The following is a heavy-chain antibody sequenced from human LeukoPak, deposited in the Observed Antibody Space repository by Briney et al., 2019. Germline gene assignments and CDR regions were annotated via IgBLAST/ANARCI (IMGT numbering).Heavy chain of an antibody. CDR3: TTDPYCGDDCYQDY. CDR2: IRSRSNGGTV. Sequence: GGSRRLSCAVSGFTVSDAWLSWVRQTPGKGQEWVGRIRSRSNGGTVDYAAPVKGRFSISRDDSKNTLILQMNRLRSEDTAFYYCTTDPYCGDDCYQDYWGQGTLVTVSS. V-gene: IGHV3-15*01. D-gene: IGHD2-21*02. CDR1: GFTVSDAW. J-gene: IGHJ4*02.